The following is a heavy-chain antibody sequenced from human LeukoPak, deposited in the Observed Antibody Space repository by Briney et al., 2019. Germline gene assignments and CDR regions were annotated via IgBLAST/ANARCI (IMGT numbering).Heavy chain of an antibody. CDR3: ARLGFSGYDAFDI. CDR2: INPNSGGT. D-gene: IGHD3-22*01. V-gene: IGHV1-2*02. J-gene: IGHJ3*02. CDR1: GYTFTDYH. Sequence: VASVKVSCKASGYTFTDYHMHWVRQAPGQGLEWMGWINPNSGGTNYAQKFQGRVTMTRNTSTSTVYMQLSSLRSEDTALYYCARLGFSGYDAFDIWGQGTMVTVSS.